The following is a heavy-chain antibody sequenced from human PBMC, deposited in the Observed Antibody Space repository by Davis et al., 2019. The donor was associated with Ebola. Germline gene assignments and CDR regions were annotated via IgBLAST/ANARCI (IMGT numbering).Heavy chain of an antibody. J-gene: IGHJ6*04. D-gene: IGHD3-3*01. CDR1: VITFSSYA. V-gene: IGHV3-23*01. CDR3: AKSGLSFGVVKYHYGMDV. CDR2: ISGSGGST. Sequence: GGSLRLSCTDSVITFSSYAMTWVRQAPGKGLEWVSAISGSGGSTYYADSVKGLFTISRDNSKKTLYLQMNSLRAEDTAVYYCAKSGLSFGVVKYHYGMDVWGKGTTVTVSS.